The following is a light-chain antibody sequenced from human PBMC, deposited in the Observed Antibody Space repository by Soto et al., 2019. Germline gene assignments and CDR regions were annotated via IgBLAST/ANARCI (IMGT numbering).Light chain of an antibody. Sequence: EIVLTQSPATLSLSPGESATLSCRASQSVSSYLAWYQQKPGQAPRLLIYDASDRATGIPARFSGSGSGTDFTLTISCLQSEDFATYYCQQYYSYPRTFGQGTKVDIK. CDR2: DAS. J-gene: IGKJ1*01. V-gene: IGKV3-11*01. CDR3: QQYYSYPRT. CDR1: QSVSSY.